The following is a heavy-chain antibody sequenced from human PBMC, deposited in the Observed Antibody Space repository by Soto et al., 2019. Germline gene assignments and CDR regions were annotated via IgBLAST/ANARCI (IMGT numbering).Heavy chain of an antibody. D-gene: IGHD3-9*01. J-gene: IGHJ6*02. Sequence: GGSLRLSCTASGFLFNTYAMHWVRQAPAKGLEWVAVISYDARNTYYADSVKGRFTISRDNSKNALYLQMDSLRPGDTAVYYCARPGSGYDVLTGQYFFYFHAVDVWGQGTTVTVSS. CDR3: ARPGSGYDVLTGQYFFYFHAVDV. CDR1: GFLFNTYA. CDR2: ISYDARNT. V-gene: IGHV3-30*04.